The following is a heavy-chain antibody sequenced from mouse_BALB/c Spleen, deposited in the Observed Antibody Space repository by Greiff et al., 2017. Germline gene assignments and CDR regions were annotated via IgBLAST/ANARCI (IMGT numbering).Heavy chain of an antibody. D-gene: IGHD2-2*01. Sequence: QVHVKQSGPGLVAPSQSLSITCTVSGFSLTSYGVHWVRQPPGKGLEWLGVIWAGGSTNYNSALMSRLSISKDNSKSQVFLKMNSLQTDDTAMYYCARDRRGYGAYWGQGTLVTVSA. CDR1: GFSLTSYG. J-gene: IGHJ3*01. CDR2: IWAGGST. V-gene: IGHV2-9*02. CDR3: ARDRRGYGAY.